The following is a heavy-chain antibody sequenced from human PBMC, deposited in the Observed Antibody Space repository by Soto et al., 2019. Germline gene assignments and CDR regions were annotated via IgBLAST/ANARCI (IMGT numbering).Heavy chain of an antibody. D-gene: IGHD6-6*01. Sequence: PSETLSLTCTVSGGSVSSGSYYWSWIRQPPGKGLEWIGYIYYSGSTNYNPSLKSRVTISVDTSKNQFSLKLSSVTAADTAVYYCARASIAARPYYFDYWGQGTLVTVSS. CDR2: IYYSGST. CDR1: GGSVSSGSYY. CDR3: ARASIAARPYYFDY. J-gene: IGHJ4*02. V-gene: IGHV4-61*01.